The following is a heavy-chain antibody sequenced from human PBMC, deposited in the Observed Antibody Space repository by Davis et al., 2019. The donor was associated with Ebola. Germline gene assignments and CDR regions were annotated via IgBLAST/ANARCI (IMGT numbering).Heavy chain of an antibody. J-gene: IGHJ4*02. CDR3: ASRPCSDTYYGVLDF. Sequence: GESLKISCAASGFTFSTYWMSWVRQAPGKGLEWVANIKEDGSEKYYVDSVKGRFTISRDNSKNTLYLQMNSLRAEDTAVYYCASRPCSDTYYGVLDFWGQGTLVAVS. V-gene: IGHV3-7*03. D-gene: IGHD1-26*01. CDR2: IKEDGSEK. CDR1: GFTFSTYW.